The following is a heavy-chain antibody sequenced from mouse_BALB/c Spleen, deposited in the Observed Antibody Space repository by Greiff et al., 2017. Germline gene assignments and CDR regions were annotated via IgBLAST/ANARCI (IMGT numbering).Heavy chain of an antibody. D-gene: IGHD2-14*01. Sequence: DVMLVESGGDLVKPGGSLKLSCAASGFTFSSYGMSWVRQTPDKRLEWVATISSGGSYTYYPDSVKGRFTISRDNAKNTLYLQMSSLKSEDTAMYYCARGDYRYDGDAMDYWGQGTSVTVSS. CDR3: ARGDYRYDGDAMDY. J-gene: IGHJ4*01. CDR2: ISSGGSYT. CDR1: GFTFSSYG. V-gene: IGHV5-6*02.